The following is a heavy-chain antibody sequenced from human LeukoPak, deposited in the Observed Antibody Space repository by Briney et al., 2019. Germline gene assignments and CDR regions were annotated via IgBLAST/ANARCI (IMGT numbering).Heavy chain of an antibody. J-gene: IGHJ1*01. CDR3: ARVSGNFNEYFQF. V-gene: IGHV1-46*01. CDR2: ISHTSDTT. Sequence: ASVKVSCKAFGYTFTDYYIHWVRQAPGQGLEWLGMISHTSDTTSYLQKFQGRVTMTRDTSTSTVHMELSSLRPEDTAVYYCARVSGNFNEYFQFWGQGTLVTVSS. D-gene: IGHD2/OR15-2a*01. CDR1: GYTFTDYY.